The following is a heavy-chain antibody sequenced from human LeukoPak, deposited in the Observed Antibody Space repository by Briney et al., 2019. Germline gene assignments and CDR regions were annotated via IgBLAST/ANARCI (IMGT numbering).Heavy chain of an antibody. CDR2: ISGSGGST. D-gene: IGHD5-18*01. V-gene: IGHV3-23*01. J-gene: IGHJ4*02. CDR1: GFTFSSYA. Sequence: PGGSLRLSCAASGFTFSSYAMSWVRQAPGKGLEWVSDISGSGGSTYYADSVKGRFTISRDNSKNTLFLQMNSLRAGDTAVYYCTKGQYSYGQSPDYWGQGTLVTVSS. CDR3: TKGQYSYGQSPDY.